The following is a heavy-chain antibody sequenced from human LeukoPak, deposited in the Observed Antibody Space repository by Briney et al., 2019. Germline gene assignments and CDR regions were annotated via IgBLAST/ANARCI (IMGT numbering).Heavy chain of an antibody. J-gene: IGHJ4*02. CDR1: GYTFSSYG. V-gene: IGHV1-18*01. CDR2: ISAYSGNT. CDR3: ARLTYYYDSSGPIFDY. Sequence: ASVKVSCKASGYTFSSYGISWVRQAPGQGLEWMGWISAYSGNTHYAQKFQGRVTMTTDTSTTTAYMELRSLRSDDTAVYYCARLTYYYDSSGPIFDYWGQGTLVTVSS. D-gene: IGHD3-22*01.